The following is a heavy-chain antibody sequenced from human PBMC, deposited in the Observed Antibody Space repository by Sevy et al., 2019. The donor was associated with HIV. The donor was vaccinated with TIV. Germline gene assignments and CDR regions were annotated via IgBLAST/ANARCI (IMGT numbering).Heavy chain of an antibody. J-gene: IGHJ4*02. Sequence: SETLSLTCTVSGGSISSSSYYWGWIRQPPGKGLEWIGSIYYSGSTYYNPSLKSRVTISVDTSKNQFSLKLSSVTAADTVVYYCARWAAGAGAAYDYIWGRYYFDYWGQGTLVTVSS. V-gene: IGHV4-39*01. CDR3: ARWAAGAGAAYDYIWGRYYFDY. D-gene: IGHD3-16*01. CDR2: IYYSGST. CDR1: GGSISSSSYY.